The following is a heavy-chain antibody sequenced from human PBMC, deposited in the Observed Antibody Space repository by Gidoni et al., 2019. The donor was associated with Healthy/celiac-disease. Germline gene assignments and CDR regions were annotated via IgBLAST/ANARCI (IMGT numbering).Heavy chain of an antibody. CDR1: GYTFTSYG. J-gene: IGHJ6*02. CDR2: ISAYNGNT. Sequence: QVQLVQSGAEVKKPGASVKVSCKASGYTFTSYGISWVRQAPGQGLEWMGWISAYNGNTNYAQKLQGRVTMTTDTSTSTAYMELRSLRSDDTAVYYCAREARGITMIVVATHGYYGMDDWGQGTTVTVSS. V-gene: IGHV1-18*01. CDR3: AREARGITMIVVATHGYYGMDD. D-gene: IGHD3-22*01.